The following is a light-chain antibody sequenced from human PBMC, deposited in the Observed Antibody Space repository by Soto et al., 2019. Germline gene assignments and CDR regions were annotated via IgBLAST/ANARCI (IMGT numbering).Light chain of an antibody. V-gene: IGKV1-33*01. J-gene: IGKJ3*01. Sequence: DIQMTQSPSSLSASVGDRVTITCQASQDISNYLNWYQQKPGKAPKLLIYDASNLETGVPSRFSGSGSVTDFTFTISSLQPEDIATYYCQQYDNLPFTFGPGTKVYIK. CDR3: QQYDNLPFT. CDR1: QDISNY. CDR2: DAS.